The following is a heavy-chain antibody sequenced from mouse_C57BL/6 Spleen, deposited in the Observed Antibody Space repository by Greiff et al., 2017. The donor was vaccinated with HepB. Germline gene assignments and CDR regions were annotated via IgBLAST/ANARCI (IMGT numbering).Heavy chain of an antibody. Sequence: VQLQQPGAELVKPGASVKMSCKASGYTFTSYWITWVKQRPGQGLEWIGDIYPGSGSTNYNEKFKSKATLTVDTSSSTAYMQLSSLTSEDSAVYYCARHYYGSIYGYAMDYWGQGTSVTVSS. J-gene: IGHJ4*01. CDR1: GYTFTSYW. CDR3: ARHYYGSIYGYAMDY. D-gene: IGHD1-1*01. V-gene: IGHV1-55*01. CDR2: IYPGSGST.